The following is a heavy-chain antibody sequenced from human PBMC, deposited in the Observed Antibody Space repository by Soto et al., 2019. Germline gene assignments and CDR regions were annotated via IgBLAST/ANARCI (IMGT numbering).Heavy chain of an antibody. V-gene: IGHV3-33*01. Sequence: MQLVECGGGVVQPGWSLRLSCAASGFTFRSYGIHWVRQTPGKGLEWVALIWFDGSKKYYVDSVKGRFAVSRDNSKNTLYLQMNSLRVEDTAVYYCARDRLVPYGYGMDVWGQGTTVTVSS. CDR1: GFTFRSYG. CDR2: IWFDGSKK. J-gene: IGHJ6*02. D-gene: IGHD2-2*01. CDR3: ARDRLVPYGYGMDV.